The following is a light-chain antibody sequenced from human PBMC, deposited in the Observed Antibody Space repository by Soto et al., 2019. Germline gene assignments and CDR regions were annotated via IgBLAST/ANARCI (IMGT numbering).Light chain of an antibody. CDR1: QSISSY. J-gene: IGKJ5*01. CDR3: QQSYNSPPIT. V-gene: IGKV1-39*01. CDR2: AAS. Sequence: DIQMTQSPSSLSASVGDRVTITCRASQSISSYLNWYQQKPGKAPKLLIYAASSLQSGVPSRFSGSGSGTDFALTISSLTPEDFATYYCQQSYNSPPITFGQGTRLEMK.